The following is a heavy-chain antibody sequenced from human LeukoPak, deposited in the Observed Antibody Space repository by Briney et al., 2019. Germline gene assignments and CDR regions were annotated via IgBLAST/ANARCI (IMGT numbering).Heavy chain of an antibody. Sequence: XITXVRQAPGQGXEXXAXISCYNGDTRYXQKFQGRVTVTTDTXXXTVYMELRRLISDDTAVYYCEXXXXXXXXXXGXDYWGXGXXVTVSS. J-gene: IGHJ4*02. CDR3: EXXXXXXXXXXGXDY. CDR2: ISCYNGDT. V-gene: IGHV1-18*01. CDR1: X.